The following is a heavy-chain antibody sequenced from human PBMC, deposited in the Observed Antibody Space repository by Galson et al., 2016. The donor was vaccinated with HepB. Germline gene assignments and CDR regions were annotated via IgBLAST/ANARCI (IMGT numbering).Heavy chain of an antibody. J-gene: IGHJ6*02. D-gene: IGHD2-2*01. CDR2: ISGSGGST. V-gene: IGHV3-23*01. CDR1: GFTVSTNH. Sequence: SLRLSCAASGFTVSTNHVSWVRQAPGKGPEWVSAISGSGGSTHYADSVKGRFTISRDNSKNTLYLQMNSLRAEDTALYYCAKGLGSCSSTSCFLYYYYAMDVWGQGTTVTVSS. CDR3: AKGLGSCSSTSCFLYYYYAMDV.